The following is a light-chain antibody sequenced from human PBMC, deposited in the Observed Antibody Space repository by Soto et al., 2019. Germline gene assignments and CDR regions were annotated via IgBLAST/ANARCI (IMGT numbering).Light chain of an antibody. CDR3: SSFTSTSTNYV. J-gene: IGLJ1*01. CDR2: DDS. CDR1: SSDVGGYNH. V-gene: IGLV2-14*01. Sequence: QSALTQPASVSGSPGQSITISCTGTSSDVGGYNHVSWYQQHPGKAPKLMVYDDSNRPSGVSNRFSGSKSGNTASLTISGLQPEDEADYYCSSFTSTSTNYVFGTGTKLTVL.